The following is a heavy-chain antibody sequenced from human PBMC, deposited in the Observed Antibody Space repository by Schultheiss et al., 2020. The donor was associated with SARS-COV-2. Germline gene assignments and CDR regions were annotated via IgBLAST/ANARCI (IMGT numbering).Heavy chain of an antibody. V-gene: IGHV1-2*02. CDR1: GGTFSSYA. CDR2: INPNSGGT. J-gene: IGHJ4*02. CDR3: ARDWGAAPNY. D-gene: IGHD6-6*01. Sequence: ASVKVSCKASGGTFSSYAISWVRQAPGQGLEWMGGINPNSGGTNYAQKFQGRVTMTRDTSISTAYMELSRLRSGDTAVYYCARDWGAAPNYWGQGTLVTVSS.